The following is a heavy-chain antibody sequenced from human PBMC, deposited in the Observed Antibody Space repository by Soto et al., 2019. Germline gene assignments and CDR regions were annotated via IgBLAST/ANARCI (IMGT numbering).Heavy chain of an antibody. D-gene: IGHD2-2*01. V-gene: IGHV3-74*01. J-gene: IGHJ4*02. Sequence: PGGSLRLSCAASVFTFSGDWMHWVRQAAGKGLVWVSRINMDGSSTNYADSVKGRFTISRENAKNTLYLQMNSLRVDDTAVYYCARGPRGLYHHDYWGQGALVTVSS. CDR2: INMDGSST. CDR1: VFTFSGDW. CDR3: ARGPRGLYHHDY.